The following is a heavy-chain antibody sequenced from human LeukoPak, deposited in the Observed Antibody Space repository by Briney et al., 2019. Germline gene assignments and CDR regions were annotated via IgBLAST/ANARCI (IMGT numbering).Heavy chain of an antibody. CDR2: INPNSGGT. J-gene: IGHJ4*02. D-gene: IGHD3-22*01. CDR1: GYTFTGYY. CDR3: ARDYYDSSGYYSPFDY. Sequence: GASVKVSCKASGYTFTGYYMHWVRQALGQGLEWMGWINPNSGGTNYAQKFQGRVTMTRDTSISTAYMELSRLRSDDTAVYYCARDYYDSSGYYSPFDYWGQGTLVTVSS. V-gene: IGHV1-2*02.